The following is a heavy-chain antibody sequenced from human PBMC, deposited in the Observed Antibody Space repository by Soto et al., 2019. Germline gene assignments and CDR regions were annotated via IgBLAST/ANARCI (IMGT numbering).Heavy chain of an antibody. CDR1: GFSVSGSS. D-gene: IGHD5-18*01. J-gene: IGHJ4*02. Sequence: TLRLSCVLSGFSVSGSSIFWLRQATGKGLEWVSLMHRGGSTDNADTVKGRFTTSHDKSKNTLYIHMNGLRVEDTAVYYCARVNTTLVDHFDCWGQGTLVTVSS. CDR3: ARVNTTLVDHFDC. CDR2: MHRGGST. V-gene: IGHV3-53*01.